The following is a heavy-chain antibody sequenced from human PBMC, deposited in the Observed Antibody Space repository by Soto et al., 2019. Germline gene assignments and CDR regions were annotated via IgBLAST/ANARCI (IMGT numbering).Heavy chain of an antibody. V-gene: IGHV3-23*01. CDR1: RFTFSSYA. J-gene: IGHJ5*02. CDR2: ISGSGGST. D-gene: IGHD1-26*01. Sequence: EVQRLESGGGLVQPGGSLRLSCAASRFTFSSYAMSWVRQAPGKGLEGVSVISGSGGSTYYADSVKGRFTISRDNSKNTLYLQMNSLRAEDTAVYYCAKGQGELLAERDWFDPWGQGTLVTVSS. CDR3: AKGQGELLAERDWFDP.